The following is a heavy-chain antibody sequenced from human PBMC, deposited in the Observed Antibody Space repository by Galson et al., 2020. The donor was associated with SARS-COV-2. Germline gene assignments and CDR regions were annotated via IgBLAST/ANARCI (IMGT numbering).Heavy chain of an antibody. CDR2: IYYTGST. J-gene: IGHJ4*02. CDR3: ASFDSSIWTFDY. V-gene: IGHV4-59*01. Sequence: SETLSLTCTVSGGSISTYYWTWIRQPPGKGLEWIGYIYYTGSTNYNPSLKSRVTISVDTSKKQFSLKLSSVTAADTAEYYCASFDSSIWTFDYWGQGTLVTVPS. CDR1: GGSISTYY. D-gene: IGHD6-13*01.